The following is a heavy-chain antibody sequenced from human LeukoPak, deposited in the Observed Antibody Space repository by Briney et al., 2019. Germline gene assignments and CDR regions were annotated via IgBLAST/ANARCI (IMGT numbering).Heavy chain of an antibody. J-gene: IGHJ4*02. CDR2: TSYDGRNK. V-gene: IGHV3-30*04. CDR1: GFTFRSSA. Sequence: GGSLRLSCAASGFTFRSSAMHWVRQAPGKGLEWVAVTSYDGRNKYYADSAKGRFTISRDNSKNTLYLQMNSLRPEDTAVYYCARDGYGLDTPMVSTNFDYWGQGTLVTVSS. D-gene: IGHD5-18*01. CDR3: ARDGYGLDTPMVSTNFDY.